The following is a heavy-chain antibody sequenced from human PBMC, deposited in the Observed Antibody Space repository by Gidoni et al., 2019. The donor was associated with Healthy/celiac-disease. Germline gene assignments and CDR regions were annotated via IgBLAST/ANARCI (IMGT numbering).Heavy chain of an antibody. Sequence: QVQLVQSGAEVKKPGSSVTVSCKAAGGTFSSYAISWVRQAPGQGREWMGRIIPILGIANYAQKFQGRVTITADKSTSTAYMELSSLRSEDTAVYYCARGIPQSGDYVWGSYRQQGAFDIWGQGTMVTVSS. V-gene: IGHV1-69*04. CDR1: GGTFSSYA. CDR3: ARGIPQSGDYVWGSYRQQGAFDI. J-gene: IGHJ3*02. CDR2: IIPILGIA. D-gene: IGHD3-16*02.